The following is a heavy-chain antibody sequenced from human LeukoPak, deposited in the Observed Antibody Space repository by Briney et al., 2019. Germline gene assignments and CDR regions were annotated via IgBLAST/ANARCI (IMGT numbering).Heavy chain of an antibody. D-gene: IGHD1-26*01. CDR3: ARVPRGSYRGGFDY. Sequence: SVKVSCKASGGTFSSYAISWVRQAPGQGLEWMGRIIPILGIANYAQKFQGRVTITADKSTSTAYMELSSLRSEDTAVYYCARVPRGSYRGGFDYWGQGTLVTVSS. J-gene: IGHJ4*02. CDR1: GGTFSSYA. V-gene: IGHV1-69*04. CDR2: IIPILGIA.